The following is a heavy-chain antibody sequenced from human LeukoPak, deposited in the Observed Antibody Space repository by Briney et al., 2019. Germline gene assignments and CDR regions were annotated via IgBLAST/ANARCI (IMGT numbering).Heavy chain of an antibody. V-gene: IGHV6-1*01. CDR1: GDSVSSNSAA. J-gene: IGHJ3*02. Sequence: SQTLSLTCAISGDSVSSNSAAWNWIRQSPSRGLEWLGRTYYRSKWYNDYAVSVKSRITINADTSKNQFSLQLNSVTPEDTAIYYCAARNVRYCRGTICFDAFDIWGQGTTVTVSS. CDR3: AARNVRYCRGTICFDAFDI. D-gene: IGHD2-2*01. CDR2: TYYRSKWYN.